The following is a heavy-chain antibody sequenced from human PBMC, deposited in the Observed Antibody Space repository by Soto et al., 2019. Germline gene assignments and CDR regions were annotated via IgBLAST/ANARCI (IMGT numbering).Heavy chain of an antibody. CDR2: IKSKTDGGTT. V-gene: IGHV3-15*07. CDR3: TIDEPYYFDY. D-gene: IGHD2-21*01. J-gene: IGHJ4*02. Sequence: GGSLRVSCAASGFTFSNAWMNWVSQAPGKGLEWVGRIKSKTDGGTTDYAAPVKGRFTISRDDSKNTLYLQMNSLKTEDTAVYYCTIDEPYYFDYWGQGTLVTVSS. CDR1: GFTFSNAW.